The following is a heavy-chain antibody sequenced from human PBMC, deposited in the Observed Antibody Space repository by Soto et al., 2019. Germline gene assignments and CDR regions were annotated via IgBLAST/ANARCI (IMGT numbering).Heavy chain of an antibody. CDR1: GGSISNSNCY. D-gene: IGHD4-17*01. J-gene: IGHJ4*02. Sequence: PSETLSLTCTVSGGSISNSNCYWAWIRQPPGKGLEWIGSIFSGGSTYYNPSLKSRVTISVDTSKNQFSLQLSSATAADTAVYYCARRRSPDYGNWYFDYWGQGTLVTVSS. CDR2: IFSGGST. CDR3: ARRRSPDYGNWYFDY. V-gene: IGHV4-39*01.